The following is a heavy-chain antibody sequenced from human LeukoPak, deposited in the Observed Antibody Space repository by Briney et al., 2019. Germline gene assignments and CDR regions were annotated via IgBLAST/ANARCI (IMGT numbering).Heavy chain of an antibody. J-gene: IGHJ6*03. CDR1: GITSGCCA. Sequence: GGSLRLSCAASGITSGCCAMSWVRQAPGKGLEWVSSIDGSGGSTYYADSVKGRFTISRDNSKNTLFLQMNSLRAEDTAAYYCARGFCTTTRCYEHYNYYYMDVWGKGTTVTVSS. V-gene: IGHV3-23*01. CDR3: ARGFCTTTRCYEHYNYYYMDV. CDR2: IDGSGGST. D-gene: IGHD2-2*01.